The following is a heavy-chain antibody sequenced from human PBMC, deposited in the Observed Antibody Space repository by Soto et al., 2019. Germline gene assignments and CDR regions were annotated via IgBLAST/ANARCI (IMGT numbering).Heavy chain of an antibody. Sequence: EVQLVESGGGLVQPGGSLRLSCAASGFTFSSYDMHWVRQATGKGLEWVSAIGTAGDTYYPGSVKGRFTISRENAKNSLYLQMNSLRAGDTAVYYCARGSSTIVAYYDFSNGDDAFDIWGQGTMVTVSS. V-gene: IGHV3-13*01. J-gene: IGHJ3*02. CDR1: GFTFSSYD. CDR2: IGTAGDT. D-gene: IGHD3-3*01. CDR3: ARGSSTIVAYYDFSNGDDAFDI.